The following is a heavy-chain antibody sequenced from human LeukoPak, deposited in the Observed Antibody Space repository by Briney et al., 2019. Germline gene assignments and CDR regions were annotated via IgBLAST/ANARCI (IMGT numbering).Heavy chain of an antibody. CDR1: EFTFSSYW. CDR3: TRAPYSSSLVDY. J-gene: IGHJ4*02. Sequence: GGSLRLSCAASEFTFSSYWMHWVRQAPGKGLVWVSRINSDGSGTSYAGSVKGRFTISRDNAKNTLYLQMNSLRAEDTAVYYCTRAPYSSSLVDYWGQGTLVTVSS. D-gene: IGHD6-13*01. V-gene: IGHV3-74*01. CDR2: INSDGSGT.